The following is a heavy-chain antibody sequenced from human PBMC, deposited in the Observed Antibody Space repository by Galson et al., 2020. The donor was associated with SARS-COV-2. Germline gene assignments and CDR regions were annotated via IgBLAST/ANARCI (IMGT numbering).Heavy chain of an antibody. J-gene: IGHJ4*02. CDR2: INNDGSTT. CDR3: ARAGVRGGADY. D-gene: IGHD3-3*01. CDR1: GFTFRTSW. Sequence: TGGSLRLSCGASGFTFRTSWVHWVRQAPGKGLVWVACINNDGSTTTYADSVKGRFTISRDNAKNTLYLQMSSLRAEDTAVYYCARAGVRGGADYWGQGTLVTVSS. V-gene: IGHV3-74*01.